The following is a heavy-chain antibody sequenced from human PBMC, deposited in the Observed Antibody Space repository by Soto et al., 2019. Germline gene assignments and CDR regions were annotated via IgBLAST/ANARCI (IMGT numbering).Heavy chain of an antibody. D-gene: IGHD2-21*02. CDR2: IYGDDDK. V-gene: IGHV2-5*02. J-gene: IGHJ6*02. CDR1: AFSLSTGGVG. CDR3: IQSRCGGDCLQSYASYYYYGMDV. Sequence: QITLKESGPTLVKPTQTLTLTCTFSAFSLSTGGVGVGWIRQPPGKALEWLALIYGDDDKRYSPSLRSRLTITKDPSQNQVVLTMTNMDPVDTATYYCIQSRCGGDCLQSYASYYYYGMDVWGQGTTVTVSS.